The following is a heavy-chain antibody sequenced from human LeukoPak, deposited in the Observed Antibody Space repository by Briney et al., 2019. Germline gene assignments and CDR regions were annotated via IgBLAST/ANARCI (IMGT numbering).Heavy chain of an antibody. CDR2: INAGNGNT. CDR1: GYTFTSYA. CDR3: ARVSGGWYYFDY. Sequence: ASVKVSCKASGYTFTSYAMHWVRQAPGQRLEWMGWINAGNGNTKYSQKFQGRVTITRDTSAGTAYMELSSLRSEDTAVYYCARVSGGWYYFDYWGQGTLVTVSS. V-gene: IGHV1-3*01. D-gene: IGHD6-19*01. J-gene: IGHJ4*02.